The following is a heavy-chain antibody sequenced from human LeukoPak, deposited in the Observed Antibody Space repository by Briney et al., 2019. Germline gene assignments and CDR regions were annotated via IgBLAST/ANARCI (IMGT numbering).Heavy chain of an antibody. CDR1: GGSFSGYY. CDR2: INHSGST. Sequence: PSETLSLTCAVSGGSFSGYYWGWIRQPPGKGLEWIGEINHSGSTYYNPSLKSRVTISLDTSKNQFSLKLSSVTAADTAVYYCARPAGPYYGSGSFSQWGQGTLVTISS. J-gene: IGHJ4*02. CDR3: ARPAGPYYGSGSFSQ. D-gene: IGHD3-10*01. V-gene: IGHV4-34*01.